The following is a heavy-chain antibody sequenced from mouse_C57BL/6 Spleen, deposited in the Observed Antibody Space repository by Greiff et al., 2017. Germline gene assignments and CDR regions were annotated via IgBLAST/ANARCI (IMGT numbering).Heavy chain of an antibody. CDR3: ARGYDYYAMDY. D-gene: IGHD3-1*01. J-gene: IGHJ4*01. CDR1: GYTFTSYW. Sequence: QVQLQQSGAELVKPGASVKLSCKASGYTFTSYWMHWVKQRPGQGLEWIGMIHPNSGSTNYNEKFKSKATLTVDKSSSTAYMQLSSLTSEDSAVYYCARGYDYYAMDYWGQGTSVTVSS. CDR2: IHPNSGST. V-gene: IGHV1-64*01.